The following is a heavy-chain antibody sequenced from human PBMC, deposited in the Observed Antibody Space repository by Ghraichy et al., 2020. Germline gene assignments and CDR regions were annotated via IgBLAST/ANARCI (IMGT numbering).Heavy chain of an antibody. CDR1: GYTFTSYD. J-gene: IGHJ4*02. V-gene: IGHV1-8*01. CDR3: AGYGIAARRKTFDY. Sequence: ASVKVSCKASGYTFTSYDINWVRQATGQGLEWMGWMNPNSGNTGYAQKFQGRVTMTRNTSISTAYMELSSLRSEDTAVYYCAGYGIAARRKTFDYWGQGTLVTVSS. CDR2: MNPNSGNT. D-gene: IGHD6-6*01.